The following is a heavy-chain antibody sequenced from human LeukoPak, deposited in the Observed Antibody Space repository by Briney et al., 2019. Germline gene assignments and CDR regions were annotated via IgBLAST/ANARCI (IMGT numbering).Heavy chain of an antibody. CDR2: ISYGGSHK. V-gene: IGHV3-30*18. CDR3: AKGPEQWLVHYYMDV. CDR1: GFTFSSYA. Sequence: GGSLRLSCAASGFTFSSYAMHWVRQAPGKGLEWVAVISYGGSHKYYADSVKGRFTISRDDSKSTLYLQMNSLSVEDTAVYYCAKGPEQWLVHYYMDVWGKGTMVTV. J-gene: IGHJ6*03. D-gene: IGHD6-19*01.